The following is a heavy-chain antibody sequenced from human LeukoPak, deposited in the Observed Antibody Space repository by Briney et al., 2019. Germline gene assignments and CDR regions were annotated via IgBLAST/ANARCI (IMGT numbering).Heavy chain of an antibody. D-gene: IGHD3-22*01. CDR1: GFTFSRYW. CDR2: INSDGSDT. V-gene: IGHV3-74*01. CDR3: ARPHLHEYYDNSGYPDY. Sequence: GGSLRLSCAASGFTFSRYWMHWVRHAAGKGLVWVSRINSDGSDTDYADSVRGRFTISRDNAKNTLYLQMNSLRAEDTAVYYCARPHLHEYYDNSGYPDYWGRGTLVTVSS. J-gene: IGHJ4*02.